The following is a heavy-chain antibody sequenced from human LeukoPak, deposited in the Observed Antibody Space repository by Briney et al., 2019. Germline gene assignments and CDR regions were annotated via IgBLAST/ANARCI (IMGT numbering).Heavy chain of an antibody. CDR3: AGGGVTYGMDV. D-gene: IGHD3-10*01. Sequence: SGGSLRLSCAASGFTFSSYTMNWVRQAPGKGLEWVSSISSGGGYIYYADSVKGRFTISRDNAKNSLYLQMNSLRAEDTAVYYCAGGGVTYGMDVWGQGTTVTVSS. V-gene: IGHV3-21*01. J-gene: IGHJ6*02. CDR2: ISSGGGYI. CDR1: GFTFSSYT.